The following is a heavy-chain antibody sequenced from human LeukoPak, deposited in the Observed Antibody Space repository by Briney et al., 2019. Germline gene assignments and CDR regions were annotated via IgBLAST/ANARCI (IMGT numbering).Heavy chain of an antibody. CDR2: LKSNPDGGTA. CDR3: TTLAHDVHY. D-gene: IGHD3-3*01. V-gene: IGHV3-15*01. J-gene: IGHJ4*02. Sequence: GGSLRLSCAASAFTFSNYWMSWVRQAPGKGLEWVGRLKSNPDGGTADYAAPVKGRFAISKDDSRNTLYLQVNNLKLEDTAVYYCTTLAHDVHYWGQGTLVTVSS. CDR1: AFTFSNYW.